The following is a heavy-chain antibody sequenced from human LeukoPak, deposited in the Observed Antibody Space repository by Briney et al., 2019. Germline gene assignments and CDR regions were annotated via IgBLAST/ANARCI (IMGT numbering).Heavy chain of an antibody. V-gene: IGHV3-30*18. CDR1: GFTFSSYG. J-gene: IGHJ4*02. Sequence: GGSLRLSCAASGFTFSSYGMHWVRQAPGKGLEWVTIISHDGSNKYYADSVKGRFTISRDNSKNTLYLQMNSLRAEDTAVYYCAKAGDYSKPPGYWGQGTLVTVSS. CDR2: ISHDGSNK. D-gene: IGHD4-11*01. CDR3: AKAGDYSKPPGY.